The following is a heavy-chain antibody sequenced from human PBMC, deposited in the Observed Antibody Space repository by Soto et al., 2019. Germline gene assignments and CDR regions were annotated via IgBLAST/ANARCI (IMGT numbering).Heavy chain of an antibody. D-gene: IGHD1-20*01. CDR3: ARDPPITGSLRGTPLMAV. CDR1: GYSFTSYG. Sequence: QIQLVQSGAEVKKPGASVKVSCKASGYSFTSYGISWVRQAPGQGLEWIGWISAYNGNTNYEQKFQGRVAMTPDTSTNTAYLELRTLRSDDAAVYYCARDPPITGSLRGTPLMAVWGQGTTVTVSS. CDR2: ISAYNGNT. J-gene: IGHJ6*02. V-gene: IGHV1-18*04.